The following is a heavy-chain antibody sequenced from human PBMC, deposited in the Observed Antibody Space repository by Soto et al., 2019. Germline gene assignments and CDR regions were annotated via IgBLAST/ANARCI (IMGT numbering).Heavy chain of an antibody. CDR1: GGSVSSGSYY. V-gene: IGHV4-61*01. J-gene: IGHJ6*02. Sequence: KTSETLSLTCTVSGGSVSSGSYYWSWIRQLPGRGLAWIGYIYYTGSAIYNPSLKSRFTVAVDTSKNQFSLKLSSVTAADTAVYYCASGRARTGYYYYGMDVWGQGTTVTVSS. CDR3: ASGRARTGYYYYGMDV. CDR2: IYYTGSA.